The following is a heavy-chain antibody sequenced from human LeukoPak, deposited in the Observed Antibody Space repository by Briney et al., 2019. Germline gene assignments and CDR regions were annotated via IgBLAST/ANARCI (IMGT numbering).Heavy chain of an antibody. V-gene: IGHV4-30-4*08. Sequence: SQTLSLTCTVSGGSISSGDYYWSWIRQPPGKGLEWIGYIYYSGSTYYNPSLKSRVTISVDTSKNQFSLKLSSVTAADTAVYYCARGEYYYGSGSYYNLDYWGQGTLVIVSS. CDR2: IYYSGST. CDR1: GGSISSGDYY. D-gene: IGHD3-10*01. CDR3: ARGEYYYGSGSYYNLDY. J-gene: IGHJ4*02.